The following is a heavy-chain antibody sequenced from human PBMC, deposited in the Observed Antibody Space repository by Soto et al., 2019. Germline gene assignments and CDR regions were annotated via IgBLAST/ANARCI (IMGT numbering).Heavy chain of an antibody. CDR3: ARDREHTYGNCFDP. V-gene: IGHV4-59*01. CDR1: GGSISTYY. J-gene: IGHJ5*02. D-gene: IGHD5-18*01. Sequence: PSETLSLTCSVSGGSISTYYWSWIRQSPGEGLEWIGYLYNRGNTNYNPSLKSRVTISVDTSKNQFSLELRSVTAADTAVYYCARDREHTYGNCFDPWGQGTLVTVSS. CDR2: LYNRGNT.